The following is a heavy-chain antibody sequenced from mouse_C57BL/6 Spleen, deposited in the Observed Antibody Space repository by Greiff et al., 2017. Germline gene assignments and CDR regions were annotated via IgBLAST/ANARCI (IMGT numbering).Heavy chain of an antibody. J-gene: IGHJ4*01. CDR2: IDPNSGGT. CDR1: GYTFTSYW. D-gene: IGHD1-1*01. Sequence: QVQLQQPGAELVKPGASVKLSCKASGYTFTSYWMHWVKQRPGRGLEWIGRIDPNSGGTKYNEKFKSKATLPVDKPSRTAYMQLSSLTSEDSAVYYCARDKITTVGATGAMDYWGQGTSVTVSS. CDR3: ARDKITTVGATGAMDY. V-gene: IGHV1-72*01.